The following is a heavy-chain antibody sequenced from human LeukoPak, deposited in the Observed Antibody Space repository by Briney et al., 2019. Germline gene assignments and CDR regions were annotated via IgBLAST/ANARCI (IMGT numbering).Heavy chain of an antibody. D-gene: IGHD4-17*01. Sequence: SETLSLTCTVSDYSTRSDSYWAWIRQPPGKGLEWIGNVFHGGKIFYNPSLKSRVIISIDTSKNQFSLKLNSVTAADTAVYYCAKEAYGDSGGWLDPWGQGTLVTVSS. CDR3: AKEAYGDSGGWLDP. V-gene: IGHV4-38-2*02. CDR2: VFHGGKI. CDR1: DYSTRSDSY. J-gene: IGHJ5*02.